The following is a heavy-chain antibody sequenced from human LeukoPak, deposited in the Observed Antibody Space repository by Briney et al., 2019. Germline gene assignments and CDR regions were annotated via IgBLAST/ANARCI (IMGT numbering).Heavy chain of an antibody. J-gene: IGHJ3*02. V-gene: IGHV1-2*07. CDR1: GYAFTDYY. D-gene: IGHD1-14*01. CDR2: IDPNSGAT. Sequence: ASVNVSCSSAGYAFTDYYLHWVRQAPGQGLEWVGWIDPNSGATHYAHKFQGRLTITRDMSTSTVYRELSSLRSDDTAVYYCAADQPRYPDAFDICGQGRMVTVSS. CDR3: AADQPRYPDAFDI.